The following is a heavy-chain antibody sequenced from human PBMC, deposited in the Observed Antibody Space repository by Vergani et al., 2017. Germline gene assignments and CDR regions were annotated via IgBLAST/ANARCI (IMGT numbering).Heavy chain of an antibody. V-gene: IGHV4-39*07. CDR3: ARNGGEYDKDALDV. J-gene: IGHJ3*01. D-gene: IGHD2-21*01. CDR1: GGSITYGAFY. CDR2: IYTSGAT. Sequence: QLQLQESGPGLVKPSETLSLPCTVSGGSITYGAFYWGWIRQSPGKGLEWIGSIYTSGATNYNPSLRSRAIMSVDASKKQFSLKLTSVTAADTAVYYCARNGGEYDKDALDVWGQGTKVTVTS.